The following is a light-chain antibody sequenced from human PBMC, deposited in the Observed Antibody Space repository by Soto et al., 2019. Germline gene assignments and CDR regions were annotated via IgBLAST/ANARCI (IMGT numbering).Light chain of an antibody. CDR2: GAS. J-gene: IGKJ4*01. CDR1: QSVSRSY. V-gene: IGKV3-20*01. CDR3: QQYGSTPLT. Sequence: ETVLTQSPGTLSLSPRERATLSCRASQSVSRSYLAWYQHKPGQAPRLLIFGASTRATGIPDRFSGSGSGADFTLIISRLEPEDFAVYYCQQYGSTPLTFGGGTKVDIK.